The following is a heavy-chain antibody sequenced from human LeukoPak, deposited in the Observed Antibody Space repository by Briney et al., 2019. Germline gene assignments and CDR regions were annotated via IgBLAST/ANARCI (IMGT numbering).Heavy chain of an antibody. CDR1: DGSISSYY. CDR2: IYTSGNT. CDR3: ARAETYSSGWYDPFFDY. D-gene: IGHD6-19*01. V-gene: IGHV4-4*07. Sequence: SETLSLTCTVSDGSISSYYWSWIRQPAGKGLEWIGRIYTSGNTNYNPSLKSRVTMSIDTSKNQFSLKLSSVTAADTAVYHCARAETYSSGWYDPFFDYWGQGTLVTVST. J-gene: IGHJ4*02.